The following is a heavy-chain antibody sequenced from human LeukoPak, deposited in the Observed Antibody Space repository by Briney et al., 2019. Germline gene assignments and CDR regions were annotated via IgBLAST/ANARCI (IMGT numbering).Heavy chain of an antibody. CDR3: ARFRLRRETQEDY. D-gene: IGHD4-17*01. J-gene: IGHJ4*02. CDR1: GGSFSGYY. CDR2: INHSGST. Sequence: SETLSLTCAAYGGSFSGYYWSWIRQPPGKGLEWIGEINHSGSTNYNPSLKSRVTISVDTSKNQFSLKLSSVTAADTAVYYCARFRLRRETQEDYWGQGTLVTVSS. V-gene: IGHV4-34*01.